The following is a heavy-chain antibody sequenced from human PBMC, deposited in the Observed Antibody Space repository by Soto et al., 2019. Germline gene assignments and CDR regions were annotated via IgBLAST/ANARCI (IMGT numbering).Heavy chain of an antibody. J-gene: IGHJ6*02. CDR3: ARETVVVVAAKDYYGMDV. D-gene: IGHD2-15*01. Sequence: LRLSCAASGFTFSSYEMNWVRQAPGKGLEWVSYISSRGSTIYYADSVKGRFTISRDNAKNSLYLQMNSLRAEDTAVYYCARETVVVVAAKDYYGMDVWGQGTTVTVSS. CDR2: ISSRGSTI. V-gene: IGHV3-48*03. CDR1: GFTFSSYE.